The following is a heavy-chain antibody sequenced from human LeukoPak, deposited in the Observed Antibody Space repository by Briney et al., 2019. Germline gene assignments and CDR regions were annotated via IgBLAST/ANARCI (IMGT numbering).Heavy chain of an antibody. CDR3: AKFRGSGTWYYYYGMDV. D-gene: IGHD3-10*01. J-gene: IGHJ6*02. CDR2: ISYDGSNK. Sequence: GRSLRLSCAASGFTFNSYGMHWVRQAPGKGLEWVAVISYDGSNKYYADSVKGRFTISRDNSKNTLYLQMNSLRAEDTAVYYCAKFRGSGTWYYYYGMDVWGQGTTVTVSS. V-gene: IGHV3-30*18. CDR1: GFTFNSYG.